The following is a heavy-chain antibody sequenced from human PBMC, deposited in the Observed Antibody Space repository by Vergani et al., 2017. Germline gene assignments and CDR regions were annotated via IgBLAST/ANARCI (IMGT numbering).Heavy chain of an antibody. D-gene: IGHD2-15*01. V-gene: IGHV3-74*01. CDR1: GFSFNSYW. CDR3: ARGKDCGGSSCNGSPYYGLDL. CDR2: IKSDGSWT. J-gene: IGHJ6*02. Sequence: DVHLAESGGGFFQPGGSLRLSCSASGFSFNSYWMHWVRQVPGKGLLWVSRIKSDGSWTTYADSVKGRFTISRDNAKNTLYLQMNSLRVEETAVYYCARGKDCGGSSCNGSPYYGLDLWGQGTTVTVSS.